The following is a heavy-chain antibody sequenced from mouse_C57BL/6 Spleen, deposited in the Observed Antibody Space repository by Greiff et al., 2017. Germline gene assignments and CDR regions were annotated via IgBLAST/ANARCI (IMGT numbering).Heavy chain of an antibody. V-gene: IGHV1-9*01. CDR1: GYTFTGYW. CDR2: ILPGSGST. CDR3: ARGGYDYDMGYYYAMDY. D-gene: IGHD2-4*01. Sequence: QVQLQQSGAELMKPGASVKLSCKATGYTFTGYWIEWVKQRPGHGLEWIGEILPGSGSTTYNEKFKGKATFTADTSSNTAYMQLRSLPSEDSAIYYCARGGYDYDMGYYYAMDYWGQGTSVTVSS. J-gene: IGHJ4*01.